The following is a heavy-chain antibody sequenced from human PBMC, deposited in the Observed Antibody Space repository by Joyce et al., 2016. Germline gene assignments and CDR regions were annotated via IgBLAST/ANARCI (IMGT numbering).Heavy chain of an antibody. CDR3: ARLRPTGNYGRGYFDF. V-gene: IGHV4-39*01. CDR1: GDSITSSSYN. Sequence: QLHLQESGPGLVKPSETLSLTCTVSGDSITSSSYNWAWIRQPPGKGPEWIGTIYSPGTAYYNPSLRSRVNISMDTSKNQFSLKLTSVTAADAALYYCARLRPTGNYGRGYFDFWGQETLVTVSS. D-gene: IGHD3-16*01. CDR2: IYSPGTA. J-gene: IGHJ4*02.